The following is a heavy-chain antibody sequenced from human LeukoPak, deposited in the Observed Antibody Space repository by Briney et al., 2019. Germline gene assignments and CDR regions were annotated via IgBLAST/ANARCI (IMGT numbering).Heavy chain of an antibody. V-gene: IGHV4-4*08. CDR3: ARRGPDCSGGSCPNWFDP. D-gene: IGHD2-15*01. CDR1: GGSISPYY. CDR2: TDPSGSA. J-gene: IGHJ5*02. Sequence: SETLSLTCVVSGGSISPYYWSWIRQSPGKGLEWIGYTDPSGSASYNPSLKSRVTISVDTSKNQFSLKLSSVTAADTAVYYCARRGPDCSGGSCPNWFDPWGQGTLVTVSS.